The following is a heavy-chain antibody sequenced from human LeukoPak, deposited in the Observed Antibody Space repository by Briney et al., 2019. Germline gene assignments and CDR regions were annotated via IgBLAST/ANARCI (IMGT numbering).Heavy chain of an antibody. Sequence: GESLKISCKGFGYSFTSYWIGWVRQMPGTGLEWMGIIYPGDSDTRYSPSFQGQVTISADKSISTAYLQWSSLKASDTAMYYCARRVRYYYDSSGYFSDAFDIWGQGTMVTVSS. D-gene: IGHD3-22*01. CDR3: ARRVRYYYDSSGYFSDAFDI. V-gene: IGHV5-51*01. CDR1: GYSFTSYW. J-gene: IGHJ3*02. CDR2: IYPGDSDT.